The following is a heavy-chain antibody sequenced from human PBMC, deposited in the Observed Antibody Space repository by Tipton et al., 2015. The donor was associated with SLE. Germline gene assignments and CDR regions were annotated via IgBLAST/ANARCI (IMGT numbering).Heavy chain of an antibody. CDR1: GFTFSSYA. J-gene: IGHJ4*02. V-gene: IGHV3-23*01. D-gene: IGHD6-13*01. Sequence: GSLRLPCAASGFTFSSYAITWVRQAPGKGLEWVSGISGSGGSTYYADSVKGRFTISRDNSKNTLYLQMNSLRAEDTAVYYCAKDEQQLHFDYWGQGTLVTVSA. CDR3: AKDEQQLHFDY. CDR2: ISGSGGST.